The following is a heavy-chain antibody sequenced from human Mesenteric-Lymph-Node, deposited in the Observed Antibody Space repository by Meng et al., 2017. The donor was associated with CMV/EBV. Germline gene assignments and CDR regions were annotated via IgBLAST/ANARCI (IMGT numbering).Heavy chain of an antibody. CDR3: ARHQRWLKSEGGFNY. D-gene: IGHD4-23*01. CDR2: INHSGST. V-gene: IGHV4-34*01. CDR1: GGSFSGYY. Sequence: QVTRQQGGAGMLKPSETLSLTCAVYGGSFSGYYWSWIRQPPGKGLEWIGEINHSGSTNYNPSLKSRVTISVDTSKNQFSLKLSSVTAADTAVYYCARHQRWLKSEGGFNYWGQGTLVTVSS. J-gene: IGHJ4*02.